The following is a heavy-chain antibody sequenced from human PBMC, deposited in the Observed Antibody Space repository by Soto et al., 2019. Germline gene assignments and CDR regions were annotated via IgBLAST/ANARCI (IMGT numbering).Heavy chain of an antibody. V-gene: IGHV3-33*01. CDR2: IWYDGSNK. J-gene: IGHJ6*03. CDR3: ARDDGGWSPHYYMDV. Sequence: GGSLRLSCAASGFTFSSYGMHWVRQAPGKGLEWVAVIWYDGSNKYYADSVKGRFTISRDNSKNTLYLQMNSLRAEDTAVYYCARDDGGWSPHYYMDVWGKGTTVTVSS. D-gene: IGHD6-19*01. CDR1: GFTFSSYG.